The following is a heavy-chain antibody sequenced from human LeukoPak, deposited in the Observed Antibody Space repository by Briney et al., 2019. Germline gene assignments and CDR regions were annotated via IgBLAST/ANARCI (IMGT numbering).Heavy chain of an antibody. J-gene: IGHJ5*02. CDR1: GYTFTNYG. CDR2: ISAYNGNT. V-gene: IGHV1-18*01. Sequence: ASVKVSCKASGYTFTNYGITWVRQAPGQGLEWMGWISAYNGNTNYAQKLQGRVTMTTDTSTSTAYMELRSLRSDDTAMYYCAKDREWLRPGGGKDWFDPWGQGTLVTVSS. D-gene: IGHD5-12*01. CDR3: AKDREWLRPGGGKDWFDP.